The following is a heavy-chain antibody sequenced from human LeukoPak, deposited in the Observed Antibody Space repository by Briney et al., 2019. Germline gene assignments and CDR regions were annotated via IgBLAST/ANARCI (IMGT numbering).Heavy chain of an antibody. V-gene: IGHV3-23*01. Sequence: GGSLRLSCAASVFTFSIYAMSWVRQAPGKGLVWVSAISGSGGSTYYADSVKGRLTISRDNSKNTLYLEMNSLRAEDTAVYYCARIVVVAATNDYWGQGTLVTVSS. CDR1: VFTFSIYA. D-gene: IGHD2-15*01. CDR3: ARIVVVAATNDY. J-gene: IGHJ4*02. CDR2: ISGSGGST.